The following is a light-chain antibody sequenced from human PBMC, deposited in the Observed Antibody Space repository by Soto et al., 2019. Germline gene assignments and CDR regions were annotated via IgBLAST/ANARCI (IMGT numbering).Light chain of an antibody. CDR1: SSDV. CDR3: CSYGGSYV. CDR2: ENT. J-gene: IGLJ1*01. Sequence: QSALTQPASVSGSPGQSITISCTGTSSDVSWYQQRPGKAPKLMIYENTRRPSGVSNRFSGSKSGSTASLTISGLQAEDEADYYCCSYGGSYVFGIGTKLTVL. V-gene: IGLV2-23*01.